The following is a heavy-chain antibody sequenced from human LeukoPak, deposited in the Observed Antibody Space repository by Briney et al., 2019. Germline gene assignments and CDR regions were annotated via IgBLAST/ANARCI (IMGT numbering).Heavy chain of an antibody. CDR2: IHYSGST. Sequence: SETLSLTCPVSGGSISSSSYYWGWIRPPPGKGLEWIGNIHYSGSTYYNRSLKSRVIISVDTSKNHFSLKLSSVSAADTAVYYCARTNIAAAYFDYWGQGTLVTVSS. J-gene: IGHJ4*02. CDR1: GGSISSSSYY. CDR3: ARTNIAAAYFDY. D-gene: IGHD6-13*01. V-gene: IGHV4-39*02.